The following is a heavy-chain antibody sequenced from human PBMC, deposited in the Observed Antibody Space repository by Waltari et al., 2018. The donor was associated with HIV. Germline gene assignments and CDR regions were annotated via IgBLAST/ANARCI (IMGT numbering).Heavy chain of an antibody. D-gene: IGHD1-26*01. CDR3: ARVDSVGASDY. J-gene: IGHJ4*02. CDR1: GGSFSGYY. V-gene: IGHV4-34*01. Sequence: QVQLQQWGAGLLKPSETLSLTCAVYGGSFSGYYWSWIRQPPGKGLEWIGEINHSGSTNYNPSLKSRVTISVDTSKNQFSLKLSSVTAADTAVYYCARVDSVGASDYWGQGTLVTVSS. CDR2: INHSGST.